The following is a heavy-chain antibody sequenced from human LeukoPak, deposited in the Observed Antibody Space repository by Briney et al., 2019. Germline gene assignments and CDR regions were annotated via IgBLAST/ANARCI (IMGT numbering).Heavy chain of an antibody. CDR2: IYYSGST. J-gene: IGHJ4*02. CDR3: ARDLGYCSSSSCRYFDY. CDR1: GGSISSGGYY. Sequence: PSQTLSLTCTVSGGSISSGGYYWSWIRQHPGKGLEWVGYIYYSGSTYYNPSLKSRVTISIDTSKNQFSLKLSSVTAADTAVYYCARDLGYCSSSSCRYFDYWGQGTLVTVSS. V-gene: IGHV4-31*03. D-gene: IGHD2-2*01.